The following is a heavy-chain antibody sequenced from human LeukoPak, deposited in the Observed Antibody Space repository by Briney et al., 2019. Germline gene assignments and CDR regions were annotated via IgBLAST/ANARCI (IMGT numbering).Heavy chain of an antibody. D-gene: IGHD3-10*01. CDR2: INPNSGGT. CDR1: GYTFTGHY. V-gene: IGHV1-2*02. Sequence: GASVKVSCKASGYTFTGHYMHWVRQAPGQGLEWMGWINPNSGGTNYAQKFQGRVTMTRDTSFTTAYMGLSRLTSDDTAVYYCARDGWYYGSGTYYYYMDVWGKGTTVTVSS. J-gene: IGHJ6*03. CDR3: ARDGWYYGSGTYYYYMDV.